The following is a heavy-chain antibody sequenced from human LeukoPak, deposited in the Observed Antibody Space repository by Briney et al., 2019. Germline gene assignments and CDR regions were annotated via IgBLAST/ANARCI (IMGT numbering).Heavy chain of an antibody. V-gene: IGHV1-2*02. J-gene: IGHJ4*02. CDR3: ARGGFYSSSSYSDY. D-gene: IGHD6-6*01. Sequence: GASVKVSCKASGYTFTGYYMHWVRQAPGQGLEWMGWINPNSGGTNYAQKFQGRVTMTRVTSISTAYMELSRLRSDDTAVYYCARGGFYSSSSYSDYWGQGTLVTVSS. CDR2: INPNSGGT. CDR1: GYTFTGYY.